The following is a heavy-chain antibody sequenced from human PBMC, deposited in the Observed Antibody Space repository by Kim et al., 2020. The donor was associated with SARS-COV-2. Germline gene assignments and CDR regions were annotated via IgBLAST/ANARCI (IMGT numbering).Heavy chain of an antibody. CDR1: GFTFSSYA. D-gene: IGHD2-15*01. CDR3: AKDHVVVVAATHLYYYYGMDV. J-gene: IGHJ6*02. V-gene: IGHV3-23*01. Sequence: GGSLRLSCAASGFTFSSYAMSWVRQAPGKGLEWVSAISGSGGSTYYADSVKGRFTISRDNSKNTLYLQMNSLRAEDTAVYYCAKDHVVVVAATHLYYYYGMDVWGQGTTVTVSS. CDR2: ISGSGGST.